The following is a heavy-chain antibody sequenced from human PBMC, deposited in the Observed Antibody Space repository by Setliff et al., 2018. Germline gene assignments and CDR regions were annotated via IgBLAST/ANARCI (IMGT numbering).Heavy chain of an antibody. Sequence: PSETLSLTCTASGDSISSRRNYWGWVRQPAGKGLEWIGHVYTSWSTIYNPSLKSRLTLSLDTSKNQFSLNLSSVTAADTAVYYCARMSGFLYMDVWGQGTPVTVSS. D-gene: IGHD3-3*01. J-gene: IGHJ6*03. CDR1: GDSISSRRNY. CDR2: VYTSWST. CDR3: ARMSGFLYMDV. V-gene: IGHV4-61*09.